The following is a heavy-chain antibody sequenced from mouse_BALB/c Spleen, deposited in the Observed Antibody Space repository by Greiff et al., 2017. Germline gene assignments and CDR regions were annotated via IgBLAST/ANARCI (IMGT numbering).Heavy chain of an antibody. CDR3: ARVVARATYAMDY. CDR2: IWAGGST. D-gene: IGHD3-1*01. Sequence: VQGVESGPGLVAPSQSLSITCTVSGFSLTSYGVPWVRQPPGKGLEWLGVIWAGGSTNYNSALMSRLSISKDNSKSQVFLKMNSLQTDDTAMYYGARVVARATYAMDYWGQGTSVTVSS. J-gene: IGHJ4*01. CDR1: GFSLTSYG. V-gene: IGHV2-9*02.